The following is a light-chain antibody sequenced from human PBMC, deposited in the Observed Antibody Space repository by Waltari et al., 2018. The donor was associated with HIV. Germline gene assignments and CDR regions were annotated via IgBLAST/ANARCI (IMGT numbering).Light chain of an antibody. CDR2: DVS. CDR3: QSYDSTLSAPV. J-gene: IGLJ3*02. CDR1: SDDVDAYNY. Sequence: QSALTQPRSVSGSPGQSVTISCTGTSDDVDAYNYVSWYQKYSGKAPTLLIYDVSKRPSGVPDRFSGSKSGNTASLTVSGLQAEDEADYYCQSYDSTLSAPVFGGGTKLTVL. V-gene: IGLV2-11*01.